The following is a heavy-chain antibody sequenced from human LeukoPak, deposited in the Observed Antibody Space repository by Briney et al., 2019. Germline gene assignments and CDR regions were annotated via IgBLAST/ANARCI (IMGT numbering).Heavy chain of an antibody. J-gene: IGHJ4*02. CDR1: GFTFSSYA. V-gene: IGHV3-23*01. D-gene: IGHD6-19*01. CDR2: ISGSGGST. CDR3: AKALGIAVAGGGDY. Sequence: GGSLRLSCAASGFTFSSYAMSWVRQAPGKGLEWVSAISGSGGSTYYADSVKGRFTISRDNSKNTLYLQMNSLRAEDTAVYYCAKALGIAVAGGGDYWGQGTLVTVSS.